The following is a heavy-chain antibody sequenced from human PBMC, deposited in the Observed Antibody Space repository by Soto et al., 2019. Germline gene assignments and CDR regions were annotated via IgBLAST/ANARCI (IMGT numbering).Heavy chain of an antibody. CDR1: GGSFSGYY. Sequence: SETLHRTFSVYGGSFSGYYLSWIRQPPGKGLEWMGYIYHSGNTHYNPSLKSRITISIDTSTNRFSLNLTSVTAADTAVYFCAILRWATENDSFDHWCPAALVTVSS. J-gene: IGHJ5*02. V-gene: IGHV4-34*01. D-gene: IGHD4-17*01. CDR2: IYHSGNT. CDR3: AILRWATENDSFDH.